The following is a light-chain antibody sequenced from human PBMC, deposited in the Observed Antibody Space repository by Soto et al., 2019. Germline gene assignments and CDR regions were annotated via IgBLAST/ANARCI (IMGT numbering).Light chain of an antibody. CDR1: QSISSW. J-gene: IGKJ2*01. CDR2: DAS. CDR3: HQYNSYSPYT. V-gene: IGKV1-5*01. Sequence: DIQMTQSPSTLSASVGDRVTITCRASQSISSWLAWYQQKPGKAPTVLIYDASSLESGVPSRLSGSGSGTEVTLTISSLQPDDFATYYCHQYNSYSPYTFGQGTKLEIK.